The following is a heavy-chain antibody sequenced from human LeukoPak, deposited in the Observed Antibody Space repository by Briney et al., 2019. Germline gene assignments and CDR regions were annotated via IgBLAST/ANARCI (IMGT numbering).Heavy chain of an antibody. CDR2: IGAAGDT. D-gene: IGHD6-19*01. Sequence: GGSLRLSCAASGFTLSSYDMHWVGQGTGKGLEGVSAIGAAGDTYYPGSVKGRFTISRENAKNSLYLQMNSLRAGDTAVYYCARGRRSSGSHFDYWGQGTLVTVSS. V-gene: IGHV3-13*04. CDR3: ARGRRSSGSHFDY. J-gene: IGHJ4*02. CDR1: GFTLSSYD.